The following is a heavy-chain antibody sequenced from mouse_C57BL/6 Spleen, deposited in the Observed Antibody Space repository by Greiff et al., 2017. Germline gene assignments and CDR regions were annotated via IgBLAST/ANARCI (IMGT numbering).Heavy chain of an antibody. V-gene: IGHV1-53*01. CDR3: ARRRAKPPPGYYAMDY. CDR2: INPSNGGT. D-gene: IGHD3-3*01. CDR1: GYTFPSYW. Sequence: QVQLQHPGTELVKPGASVKLSCKASGYTFPSYWMHWVKQRPGQGLEWIGNINPSNGGTNYNEKFKSKATLTVDKSSSTAYMQVSSLTSKDSAVYYCARRRAKPPPGYYAMDYWGQGTSVTVSS. J-gene: IGHJ4*01.